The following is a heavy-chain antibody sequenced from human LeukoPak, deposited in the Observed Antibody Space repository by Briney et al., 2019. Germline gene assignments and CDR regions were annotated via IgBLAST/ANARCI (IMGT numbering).Heavy chain of an antibody. CDR3: AKGPLSTYYFDY. CDR1: GFTFSSYA. D-gene: IGHD2-2*01. CDR2: ISGSGGST. J-gene: IGHJ4*02. Sequence: PGGSLRLSCAASGFTFSSYAMSWVRQAPWKGLEWVSAISGSGGSTYYADSVKGRFTISRDNSKNTLYLQMNSLRAEDTAVYYCAKGPLSTYYFDYWGQGTLVTVSS. V-gene: IGHV3-23*01.